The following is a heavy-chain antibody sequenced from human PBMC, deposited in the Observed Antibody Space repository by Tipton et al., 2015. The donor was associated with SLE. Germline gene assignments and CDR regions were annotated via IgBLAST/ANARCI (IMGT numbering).Heavy chain of an antibody. CDR2: IDQIGSA. V-gene: IGHV4-59*08. D-gene: IGHD3-3*01. CDR3: ARHAYDFWRGFYRHVFDA. CDR1: GGSISGNY. Sequence: TLSLTCIVSGGSISGNYWSWIRQPPEKRLEWIGYIDQIGSANYNPSLQSRVTISVGKSTTQFSLKLTSVTAADSAIYYCARHAYDFWRGFYRHVFDAWGQGTIITVSS. J-gene: IGHJ3*01.